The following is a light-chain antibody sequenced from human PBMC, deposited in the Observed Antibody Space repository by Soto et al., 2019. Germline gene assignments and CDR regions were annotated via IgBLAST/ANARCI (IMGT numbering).Light chain of an antibody. Sequence: DILMTQSPSSLSASVGERVTITCRASQSISTYLTWYQQKPGQAPQLLIFVASSWHSGVPSRFSGSGSGTDFTLTISSLQPEDFATYYCQQSFTTPRTFGQGTKLDVK. J-gene: IGKJ2*01. CDR1: QSISTY. V-gene: IGKV1-39*01. CDR2: VAS. CDR3: QQSFTTPRT.